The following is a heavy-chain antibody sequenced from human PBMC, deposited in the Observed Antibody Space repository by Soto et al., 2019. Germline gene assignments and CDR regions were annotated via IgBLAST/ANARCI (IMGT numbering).Heavy chain of an antibody. CDR2: IIPILGIA. Sequence: SVKVSFKASGGTFSSYTISWVRQAPGQGLEWMGRIIPILGIANYAQKFQGRVTITADKSTSTAYMELSSLRSEDTAVYYCAVAGTFGDFDYWGQGTLVTVSS. CDR1: GGTFSSYT. V-gene: IGHV1-69*02. CDR3: AVAGTFGDFDY. J-gene: IGHJ4*02. D-gene: IGHD6-19*01.